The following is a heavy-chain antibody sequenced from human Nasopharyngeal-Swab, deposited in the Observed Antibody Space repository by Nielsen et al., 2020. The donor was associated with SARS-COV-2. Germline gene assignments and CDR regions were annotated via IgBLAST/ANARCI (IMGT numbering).Heavy chain of an antibody. Sequence: SVTLSLTCAVYGGSFSGYYWSWIRQPPGKGLEWIGEINHSGSTNYNPSLKSRVTISVDTSKNQFSLKLSSVTAADTAVYYCARGTQIYSSGYSYYYYMDVWGKGTTVTVSS. V-gene: IGHV4-34*01. D-gene: IGHD3-22*01. CDR2: INHSGST. CDR3: ARGTQIYSSGYSYYYYMDV. CDR1: GGSFSGYY. J-gene: IGHJ6*03.